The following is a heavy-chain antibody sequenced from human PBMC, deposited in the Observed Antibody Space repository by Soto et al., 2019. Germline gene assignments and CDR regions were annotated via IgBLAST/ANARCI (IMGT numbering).Heavy chain of an antibody. D-gene: IGHD5-12*01. Sequence: PGGSLRLSCAASGFTFSDYYMSWIRQAPGKGLEWVSYISSSGSTIYYADSVKGRFTISRDNAKNSLYLQMNSLRAEDTAVYYCERAIVEMATIEFDYWGQGTLVTVSS. CDR1: GFTFSDYY. CDR3: ERAIVEMATIEFDY. J-gene: IGHJ4*02. V-gene: IGHV3-11*04. CDR2: ISSSGSTI.